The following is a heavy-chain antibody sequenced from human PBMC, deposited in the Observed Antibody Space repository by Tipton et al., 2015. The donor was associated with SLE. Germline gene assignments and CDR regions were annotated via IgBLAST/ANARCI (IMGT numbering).Heavy chain of an antibody. J-gene: IGHJ3*02. V-gene: IGHV4-61*02. CDR1: GGSISSGSYY. Sequence: TLSLTCTVSGGSISSGSYYWSWIRQPAGKGLEWIGRIYTSGSTNYNPSLKGRVTISVDTSKNQFSLKLSSVTAADTAVYYCARGQGDAFDIWGQGTMVTVSS. CDR2: IYTSGST. CDR3: ARGQGDAFDI.